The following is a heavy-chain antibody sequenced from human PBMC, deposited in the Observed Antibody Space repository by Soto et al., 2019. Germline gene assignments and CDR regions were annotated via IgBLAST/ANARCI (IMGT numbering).Heavy chain of an antibody. CDR2: ISAYNGNT. CDR1: GYTFTSYG. Sequence: QVQLVQSGAEVKKPGASVKVSCKASGYTFTSYGISWVRQAPGQGLEWMGWISAYNGNTNYAQKLQGRVTMTTDTSTRTAYMELRSLRSDDTAVYYCARAWGAAGTDYYGMDVWGQGTTVTVSS. J-gene: IGHJ6*02. V-gene: IGHV1-18*01. CDR3: ARAWGAAGTDYYGMDV. D-gene: IGHD6-13*01.